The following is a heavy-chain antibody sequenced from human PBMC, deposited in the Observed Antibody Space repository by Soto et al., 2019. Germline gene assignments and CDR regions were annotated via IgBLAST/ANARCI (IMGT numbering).Heavy chain of an antibody. CDR3: TGGPPNWGFDS. Sequence: GASVKVSCKASGYTFTSYDIKWVRQTAGQGIEWKGRMSPKTANKGYAQKIQSRDTMTKSTSISTANKEMSNLTTEDTAVYYCTGGPPNWGFDSWGQGTPVTVS. V-gene: IGHV1-8*01. CDR2: MSPKTANK. D-gene: IGHD7-27*01. CDR1: GYTFTSYD. J-gene: IGHJ5*01.